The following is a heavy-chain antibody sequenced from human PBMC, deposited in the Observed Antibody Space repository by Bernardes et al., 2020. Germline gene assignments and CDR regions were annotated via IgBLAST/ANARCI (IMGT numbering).Heavy chain of an antibody. V-gene: IGHV3-21*01. CDR2: ISSSSSYI. CDR1: GFTFSSYS. D-gene: IGHD5-12*01. CDR3: ARDSEYSGYDQFDY. Sequence: GRSLRLSCAASGFTFSSYSMNWVRQAPGKGLEWVSSISSSSSYIYYADSVKGRFTISRDNAKNSLYLQMNSLRAEDTAVYYCARDSEYSGYDQFDYWGQGTLVTVSS. J-gene: IGHJ4*02.